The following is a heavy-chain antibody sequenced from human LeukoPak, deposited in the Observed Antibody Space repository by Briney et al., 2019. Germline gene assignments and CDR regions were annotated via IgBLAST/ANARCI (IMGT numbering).Heavy chain of an antibody. CDR1: GVSITTTDFD. CDR2: ISSSGKA. J-gene: IGHJ4*02. D-gene: IGHD1-26*01. V-gene: IGHV4-39*01. CDR3: ARFKGGTGFDY. Sequence: SETLSLTCAVSGVSITTTDFDWAWIRQPPGQGFEWIATISSSGKAYYYPSLMSRVTTSVDTSKNQFSLDVTSVTAADTGLFYCARFKGGTGFDYWGRGILVIVS.